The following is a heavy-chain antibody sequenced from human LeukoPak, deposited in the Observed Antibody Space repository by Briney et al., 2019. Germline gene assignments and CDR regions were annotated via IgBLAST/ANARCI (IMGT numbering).Heavy chain of an antibody. V-gene: IGHV3-48*03. CDR1: GFTFSSYE. D-gene: IGHD6-19*01. CDR2: ISSSGSTI. CDR3: ARQISTGWPLMRDGMDV. Sequence: GGSLRLSCAASGFTFSSYEMNWVRQAPGKGLEWVSYISSSGSTIYYADSVNGRFTISRDNAKNSLYLQMNSLRAEDTAVYYCARQISTGWPLMRDGMDVWGQGTTGFVSS. J-gene: IGHJ6*02.